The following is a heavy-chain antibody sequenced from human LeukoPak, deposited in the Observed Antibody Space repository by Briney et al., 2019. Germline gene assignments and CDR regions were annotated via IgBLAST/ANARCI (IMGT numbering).Heavy chain of an antibody. J-gene: IGHJ4*02. Sequence: KTSETQSLTCAVSGYSISSGYYWGWIRQPPGKGLEWIGSIYHSGSTYYNPSLKSRVTISVDTSKNQFSLKLSSVTAADTAVYYCASSPAIAAAYYWGQGTLVTVSS. CDR2: IYHSGST. CDR1: GYSISSGYY. V-gene: IGHV4-38-2*01. D-gene: IGHD6-13*01. CDR3: ASSPAIAAAYY.